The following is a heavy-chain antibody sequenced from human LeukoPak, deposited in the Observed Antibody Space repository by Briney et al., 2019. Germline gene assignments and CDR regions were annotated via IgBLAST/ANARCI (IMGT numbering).Heavy chain of an antibody. CDR3: AKDFATGYSSGWYVY. D-gene: IGHD6-19*01. CDR2: IWYDGSNK. Sequence: GRSLRLSCAASGFTFNNYGMHWVRQAPGKGLEWVAVIWYDGSNKYYADSVKGRFTISRDNSKNTLYLQMNSLRAEDTAVYYCAKDFATGYSSGWYVYWGQGTLVTASS. V-gene: IGHV3-33*06. J-gene: IGHJ4*02. CDR1: GFTFNNYG.